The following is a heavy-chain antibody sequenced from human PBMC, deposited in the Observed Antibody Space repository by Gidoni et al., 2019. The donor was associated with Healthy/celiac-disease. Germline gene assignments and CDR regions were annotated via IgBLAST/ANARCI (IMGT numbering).Heavy chain of an antibody. CDR2: IYYSGST. J-gene: IGHJ4*02. Sequence: QLQLQASGPGLAKPSETPSLTCPVPGGSISSSIYYWGWIRQPPGKGLEWIGSIYYSGSTYYNPSLKSRVTISVDTSKNQFSLKLSSVTAADTAVYYCARKGSGYSRIRGLFFDYWGQGTLVTVSS. V-gene: IGHV4-39*07. D-gene: IGHD5-18*01. CDR3: ARKGSGYSRIRGLFFDY. CDR1: GGSISSSIYY.